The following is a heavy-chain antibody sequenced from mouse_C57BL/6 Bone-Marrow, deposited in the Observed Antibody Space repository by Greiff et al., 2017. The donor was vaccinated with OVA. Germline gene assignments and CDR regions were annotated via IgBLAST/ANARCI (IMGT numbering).Heavy chain of an antibody. Sequence: QVHVKQPGAELVKPGASVKLSCKASGYTFTSYWMHWVKQRPGQGLEWIGMIHPNSGSTNYNEKFKSKATLTVDKSSSTAYMQLSSLTSEDSAVYYCARLGSRSSRSYWYFDVWGTGTTVTVSS. CDR1: GYTFTSYW. CDR3: ARLGSRSSRSYWYFDV. CDR2: IHPNSGST. J-gene: IGHJ1*03. V-gene: IGHV1-64*01. D-gene: IGHD1-1*01.